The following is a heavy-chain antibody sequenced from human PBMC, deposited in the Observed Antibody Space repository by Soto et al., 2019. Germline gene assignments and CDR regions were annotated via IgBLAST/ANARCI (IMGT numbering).Heavy chain of an antibody. CDR2: ISSSGITI. Sequence: LRLSCAASGIIFNGFGMHWIRQAPGKGLEWVSYISSSGITIYYADSVKGRFTISRDNAKNSLYLQMNSLRAEDTAVYYCATIRNGYPPRYPWGQGTLVTVSS. CDR1: GIIFNGFG. V-gene: IGHV3-11*01. D-gene: IGHD5-18*01. CDR3: ATIRNGYPPRYP. J-gene: IGHJ5*02.